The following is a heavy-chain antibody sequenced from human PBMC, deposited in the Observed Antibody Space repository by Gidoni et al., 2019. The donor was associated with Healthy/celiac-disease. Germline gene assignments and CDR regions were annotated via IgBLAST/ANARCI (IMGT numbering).Heavy chain of an antibody. V-gene: IGHV4-39*01. CDR1: GGSISNSSYY. D-gene: IGHD3-16*01. CDR3: ARTGGIMITFGGVDNAFDI. J-gene: IGHJ3*02. CDR2: IYYSGST. Sequence: QLQLQESGPGLVKPSETLSLTCTVSGGSISNSSYYWGWIRQPPGKGLEWIGSIYYSGSTYYNPSLKSRVTISVDTSKNQFSLKLSSVTAADTAVYYCARTGGIMITFGGVDNAFDIWGQGTMVTVSS.